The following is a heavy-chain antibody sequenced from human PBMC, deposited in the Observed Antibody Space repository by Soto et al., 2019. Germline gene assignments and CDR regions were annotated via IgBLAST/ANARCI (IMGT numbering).Heavy chain of an antibody. V-gene: IGHV1-18*04. D-gene: IGHD5-18*01. J-gene: IGHJ6*02. CDR2: ISAYNRNT. CDR1: GYTFTSYG. CDR3: ARVDTAMPTYSYGMDV. Sequence: GASVKVSCKASGYTFTSYGISWVRQAPGQGLEWMGWISAYNRNTNYAQKLQGRVTMTTDTSTSTAYLELRSLRSADTPVYSCARVDTAMPTYSYGMDVWRQGTTVTVSS.